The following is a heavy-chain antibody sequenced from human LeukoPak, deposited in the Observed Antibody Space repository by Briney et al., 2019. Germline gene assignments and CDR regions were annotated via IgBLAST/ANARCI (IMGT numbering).Heavy chain of an antibody. CDR2: INPSGGST. V-gene: IGHV1-46*01. CDR1: GYTFTSYY. D-gene: IGHD3-3*01. J-gene: IGHJ6*02. Sequence: ASVKVSCKASGYTFTSYYMHWVRQAPGQGLEWMGIINPSGGSTSYAQKFQDRVTMTRDTSTSTVYMELSSLRSEDTAVYYCARDVGITIFGVAYYGMDVWGQGTTVTVSS. CDR3: ARDVGITIFGVAYYGMDV.